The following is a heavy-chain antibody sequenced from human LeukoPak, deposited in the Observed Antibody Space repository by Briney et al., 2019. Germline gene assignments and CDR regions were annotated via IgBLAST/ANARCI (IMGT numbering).Heavy chain of an antibody. CDR2: INHSGST. Sequence: SXIXQPXXXXLXWXGXINHSGSTNYNPSLKSRVTISVDTSKNQFSLKLSSVTAADTAVYYCAREYSSSWYVGTPFDYWGQGTLVTVSS. CDR3: AREYSSSWYVGTPFDY. J-gene: IGHJ4*02. D-gene: IGHD6-13*01. V-gene: IGHV4-34*01.